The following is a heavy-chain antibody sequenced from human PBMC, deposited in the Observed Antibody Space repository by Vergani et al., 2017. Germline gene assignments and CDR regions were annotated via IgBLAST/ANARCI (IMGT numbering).Heavy chain of an antibody. V-gene: IGHV3-23*01. D-gene: IGHD2-21*01. CDR2: ISGSGVSA. CDR1: GFTFSSYA. Sequence: EVQLLESGGGLVQPGGSLRLSCAASGFTFSSYAMSWVRQAPGKGLEWVSAISGSGVSAYYTDSVKGRFTISRDNSKDTLYLQMNSLRVEDTAIYYCAKARDPNCKGGNCYSYYYGLDLWGQGTTVTVSS. CDR3: AKARDPNCKGGNCYSYYYGLDL. J-gene: IGHJ6*02.